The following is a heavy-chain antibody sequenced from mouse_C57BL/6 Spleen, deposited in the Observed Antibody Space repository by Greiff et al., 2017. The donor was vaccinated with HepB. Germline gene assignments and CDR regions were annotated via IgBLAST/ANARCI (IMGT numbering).Heavy chain of an antibody. CDR2: IYPSDSET. CDR1: GYTFTSYW. J-gene: IGHJ4*01. CDR3: ARAYDGYYGYYYAMDY. Sequence: VQLVESGAELVRPGSSVKLSCKASGYTFTSYWMDWVKQRPGQGLEWIGNIYPSDSETHYNQKFKDKATLTVDKSSSTAYMQLSSLTSEDSAVYYCARAYDGYYGYYYAMDYWGQGTAVTVSS. D-gene: IGHD2-3*01. V-gene: IGHV1-61*01.